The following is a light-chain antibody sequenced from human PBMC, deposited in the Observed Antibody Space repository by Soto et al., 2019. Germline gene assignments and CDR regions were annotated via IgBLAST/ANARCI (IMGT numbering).Light chain of an antibody. CDR3: QHYKCCSWT. V-gene: IGKV1-5*03. CDR2: KVS. Sequence: DIQMTQSPSTLSASVGATVTITCRASQSLGEWLAWFQQKPGKVPRLLIYKVSNLESGVPSRFSGSGSGTEFTLTINSLQPDDFANYYCQHYKCCSWTFGQGTKVEL. J-gene: IGKJ1*01. CDR1: QSLGEW.